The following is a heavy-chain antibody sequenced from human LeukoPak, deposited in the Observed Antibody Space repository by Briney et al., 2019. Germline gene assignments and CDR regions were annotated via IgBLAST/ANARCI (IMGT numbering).Heavy chain of an antibody. V-gene: IGHV3-7*01. CDR1: GFTFSSYA. D-gene: IGHD3-10*01. J-gene: IGHJ4*02. CDR3: AREGLSDPYFDY. CDR2: IKQDGSEK. Sequence: GGSLRLSCAASGFTFSSYAMSWVRQAPGKGLEWVANIKQDGSEKYYVDSVKGRFTISRDNAKNSLYLQMNSLRAEDTAVYYCAREGLSDPYFDYWGQGTLVTVSS.